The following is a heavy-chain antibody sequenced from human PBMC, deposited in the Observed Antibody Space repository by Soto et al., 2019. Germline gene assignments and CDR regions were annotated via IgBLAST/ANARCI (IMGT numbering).Heavy chain of an antibody. V-gene: IGHV3-49*03. CDR2: IRSEAYGETT. Sequence: GGSLRLSCTASGFTFGDYAVSWFRQAPGKGLEWVGFIRSEAYGETTEYAASVKDRFSISRDDSKSIAYLQMNSLKIEDTAVYFCTRGQEATAAGHDYWGQGTQVTVSS. D-gene: IGHD6-13*01. CDR3: TRGQEATAAGHDY. J-gene: IGHJ4*02. CDR1: GFTFGDYA.